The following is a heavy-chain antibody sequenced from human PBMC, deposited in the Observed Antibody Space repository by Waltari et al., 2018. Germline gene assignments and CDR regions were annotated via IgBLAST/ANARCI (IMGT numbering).Heavy chain of an antibody. CDR3: ARALAQLAPFDAFDI. Sequence: QVQLQQWGAGLLKPSETLSLTCAVYGGSFSGYYWSWIRQPPGKGLEWIGEINHSGSTNYNPSLKSRVTISVDTSKNQFSLKLNSVTPEDTAVYYCARALAQLAPFDAFDIWGQGTMVTVSS. CDR1: GGSFSGYY. CDR2: INHSGST. D-gene: IGHD6-6*01. V-gene: IGHV4-34*01. J-gene: IGHJ3*02.